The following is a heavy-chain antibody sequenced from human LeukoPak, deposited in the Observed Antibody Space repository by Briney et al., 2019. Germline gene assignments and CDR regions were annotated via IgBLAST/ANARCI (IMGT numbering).Heavy chain of an antibody. V-gene: IGHV4-34*01. Sequence: SETLSLTCAVYGGSFSGYYWSWIRQPPGKGLEWIGEINHSGSTNYNPSLKSRVTISVDTSKNQFSLKLSSVTAADTAVYYCARGGWDIVVVPAAYPGYYYYGMDVWGQGTTVTVSS. CDR1: GGSFSGYY. J-gene: IGHJ6*02. D-gene: IGHD2-2*01. CDR2: INHSGST. CDR3: ARGGWDIVVVPAAYPGYYYYGMDV.